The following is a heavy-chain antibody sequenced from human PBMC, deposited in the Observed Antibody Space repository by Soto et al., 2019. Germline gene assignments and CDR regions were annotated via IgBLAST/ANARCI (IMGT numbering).Heavy chain of an antibody. CDR2: IYYSGST. CDR3: ARLSLIQLWLYYFEY. V-gene: IGHV4-39*01. D-gene: IGHD5-18*01. CDR1: GGSISSSSYY. Sequence: SETLSLTCTVSGGSISSSSYYWGWIRQPPGKGLEWIGSIYYSGSTYYNPSLKSRVTISVDTSKNQFSLKLSSVTAADTAVYYCARLSLIQLWLYYFEYWGQGTLVTVS. J-gene: IGHJ4*02.